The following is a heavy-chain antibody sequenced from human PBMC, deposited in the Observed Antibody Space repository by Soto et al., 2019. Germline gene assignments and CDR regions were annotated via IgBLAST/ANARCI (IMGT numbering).Heavy chain of an antibody. D-gene: IGHD5-12*01. V-gene: IGHV3-30-3*01. J-gene: IGHJ3*02. CDR2: ISYDGSNK. Sequence: GGSLRLSCAASGFTFSSYAMHWVRQAPGEGLEWVAVISYDGSNKYYADSVKGRFTISRDNSKNTLYLQMNSLRAEDTAVYYCASDSGYDVDAFDIWGQGTMVTV. CDR1: GFTFSSYA. CDR3: ASDSGYDVDAFDI.